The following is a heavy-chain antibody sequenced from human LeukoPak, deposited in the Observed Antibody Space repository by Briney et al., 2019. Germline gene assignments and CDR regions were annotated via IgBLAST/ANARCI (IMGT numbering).Heavy chain of an antibody. J-gene: IGHJ6*03. CDR2: INHSGIS. Sequence: PSETLSLTCAVYGGSFSGCYWSWIRQPPGKGLEWIGEINHSGISNYNPSLKSRVTISVDTSKNEFSLKVSSVTAADTAVYYCARRDYSNYANYYYYYMDVWGKGTTVTVSS. D-gene: IGHD4-11*01. V-gene: IGHV4-34*01. CDR3: ARRDYSNYANYYYYYMDV. CDR1: GGSFSGCY.